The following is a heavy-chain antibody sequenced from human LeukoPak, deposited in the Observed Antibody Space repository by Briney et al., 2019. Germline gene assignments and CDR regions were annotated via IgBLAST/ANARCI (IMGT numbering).Heavy chain of an antibody. J-gene: IGHJ4*02. Sequence: GGSLRLSCAASGFTFSSYGMSWVRQAPGKGLEWVSAISGSGGSTYYADSVKGRFTISRDNSKNTLYLQMNSLRAEDTAVYYCATGDGYVRFDYWGQGTLVTVSS. CDR2: ISGSGGST. V-gene: IGHV3-23*01. CDR1: GFTFSSYG. D-gene: IGHD5-24*01. CDR3: ATGDGYVRFDY.